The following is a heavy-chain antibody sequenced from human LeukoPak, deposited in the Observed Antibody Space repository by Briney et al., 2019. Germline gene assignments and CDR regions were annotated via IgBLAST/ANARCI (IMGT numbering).Heavy chain of an antibody. V-gene: IGHV1-69*04. Sequence: SVKVSCKASGGTFSSYAISWVRQAPGQGLEWMGRIIPILGIANYAQKFQGRVTMTEDTSTDTAYMELSSLRSEDTAVYYCATGVSYGSGSYYNAGFDYWGQGTLVTVSS. CDR2: IIPILGIA. D-gene: IGHD3-10*01. J-gene: IGHJ4*02. CDR1: GGTFSSYA. CDR3: ATGVSYGSGSYYNAGFDY.